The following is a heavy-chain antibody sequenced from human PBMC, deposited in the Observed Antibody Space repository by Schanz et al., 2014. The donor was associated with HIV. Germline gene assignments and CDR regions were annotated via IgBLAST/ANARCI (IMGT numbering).Heavy chain of an antibody. CDR1: GFTFSNFA. J-gene: IGHJ6*02. CDR3: ARDRMTANWKNAMDV. D-gene: IGHD1-20*01. Sequence: QVQLVESGGGVVQPGRSLRLSCAASGFTFSNFAMHWVRQAPGKGLEWAAVIRYDGSKKYYADSVKGRFTISRDNSKNTLYLQMNSLRAEDRAVYYCARDRMTANWKNAMDVWGRGTTVTVSS. V-gene: IGHV3-33*01. CDR2: IRYDGSKK.